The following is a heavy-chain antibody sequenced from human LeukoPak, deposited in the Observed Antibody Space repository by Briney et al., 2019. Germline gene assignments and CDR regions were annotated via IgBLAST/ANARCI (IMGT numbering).Heavy chain of an antibody. V-gene: IGHV4-39*01. Sequence: SETLSLTCTVSGGSISSSSYYWGWIRQPPGKGLEWIGSIYYSGNTYYNPSLKSRVTISVDTSNNQFSLRLSSVTAADTAVYYCARLSNYGASSGNFDNWGQGTLVTVSS. D-gene: IGHD4-23*01. CDR2: IYYSGNT. CDR1: GGSISSSSYY. CDR3: ARLSNYGASSGNFDN. J-gene: IGHJ4*02.